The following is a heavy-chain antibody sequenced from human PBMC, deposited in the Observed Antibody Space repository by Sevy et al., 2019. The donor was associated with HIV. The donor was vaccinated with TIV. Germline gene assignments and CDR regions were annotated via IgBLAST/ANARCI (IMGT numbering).Heavy chain of an antibody. CDR1: GFTFSSYG. Sequence: GGSLRLSCAASGFTFSSYGMHWVRQAPGKGLEWVAVISYDGSNKYYADSVKGRFTISRDNSKNTLYLQMNSLRAEDTAVYYCAKSDVTSIAAAGYYFDYWGQGTLVTASS. J-gene: IGHJ4*02. D-gene: IGHD6-13*01. CDR3: AKSDVTSIAAAGYYFDY. CDR2: ISYDGSNK. V-gene: IGHV3-30*18.